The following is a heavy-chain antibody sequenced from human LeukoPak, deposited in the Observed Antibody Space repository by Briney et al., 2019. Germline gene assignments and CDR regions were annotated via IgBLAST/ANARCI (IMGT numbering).Heavy chain of an antibody. CDR1: GFTFNNHW. CDR2: IDNDERNT. J-gene: IGHJ5*02. Sequence: GGSLRLSCAASGFTFNNHWMHWVRQAPGKGLEWVSRIDNDERNTNYADSVKARFTISRDNAKNTLYLQMNSLRAEDTAMYYCSRDRPHNWFDPWGQGTLVTVSS. V-gene: IGHV3-74*01. CDR3: SRDRPHNWFDP.